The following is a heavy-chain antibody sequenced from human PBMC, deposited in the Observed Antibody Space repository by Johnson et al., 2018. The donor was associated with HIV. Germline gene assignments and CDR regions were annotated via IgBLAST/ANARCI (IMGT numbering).Heavy chain of an antibody. Sequence: QVQLVESGGGVVQPGRSLRLSCAASGFTFSSYGMHWVRQAPGKGLEWVAVIWYDGSNKYSADSVKGRFTISRDNSKNTLYLQMNSLRAEDTAVYYCAKVSAYYDSSGYDDAFDIWGQGTMVTVSS. CDR3: AKVSAYYDSSGYDDAFDI. D-gene: IGHD3-22*01. J-gene: IGHJ3*02. CDR2: IWYDGSNK. CDR1: GFTFSSYG. V-gene: IGHV3-33*06.